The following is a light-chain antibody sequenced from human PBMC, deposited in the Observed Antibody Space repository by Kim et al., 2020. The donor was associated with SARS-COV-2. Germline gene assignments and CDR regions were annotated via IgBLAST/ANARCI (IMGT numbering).Light chain of an antibody. CDR1: SSNIGSNY. Sequence: QSVLTQPPSASGTPGQRVTISCSGSSSNIGSNYVYWYQQLPGTDPKLLIYKNNQRPSGVPDRFSGSKSGTSASLAIIGLRSEDEADYYCAAWDDSLSGPVFGGGTQLT. CDR2: KNN. V-gene: IGLV1-47*01. J-gene: IGLJ2*01. CDR3: AAWDDSLSGPV.